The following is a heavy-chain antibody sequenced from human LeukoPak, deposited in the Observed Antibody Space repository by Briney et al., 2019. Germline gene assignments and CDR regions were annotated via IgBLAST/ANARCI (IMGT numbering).Heavy chain of an antibody. Sequence: GASVKVSCKASGYTFTSYGISWVRQAPGQGLEWMGWISAYNGNTNYAQKLQGRVTMTRDTSTSTVYMELTSLRSEDTAVYYCARDGLYCTNGVCSSDIWGQGTLVTVSS. D-gene: IGHD2-8*01. CDR2: ISAYNGNT. J-gene: IGHJ3*02. V-gene: IGHV1-18*01. CDR1: GYTFTSYG. CDR3: ARDGLYCTNGVCSSDI.